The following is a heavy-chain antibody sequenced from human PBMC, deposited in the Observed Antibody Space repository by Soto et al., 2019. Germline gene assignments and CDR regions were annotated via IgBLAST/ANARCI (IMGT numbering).Heavy chain of an antibody. J-gene: IGHJ4*02. V-gene: IGHV3-48*02. D-gene: IGHD2-2*01. CDR1: GFTFSSYS. Sequence: GGFLRLSCAASGFTFSSYSMNWVRQAPGKGLEWVSYISSSSSTIYYADSVKGRFTISRDNAKNSLYLQMNSLRDEDTAVYYCARDVGYCSSTSCYVYFDYWGQGTLVTVSS. CDR2: ISSSSSTI. CDR3: ARDVGYCSSTSCYVYFDY.